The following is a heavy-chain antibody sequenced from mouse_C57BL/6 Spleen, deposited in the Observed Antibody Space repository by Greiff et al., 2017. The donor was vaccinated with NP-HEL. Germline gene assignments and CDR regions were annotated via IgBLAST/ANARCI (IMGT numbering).Heavy chain of an antibody. CDR2: ISYSGST. CDR1: GYSITSGYD. Sequence: EVQLQESGPGMVKPSQSLSLTCTVTGYSITSGYDWHWIRHFPGNKLEWMGYISYSGSTNYNPSLKSRISITHDTSKNHFFLKLNSVTTEDTATYYCARVHYYYGSRGFAYWGQGTLVTVSA. CDR3: ARVHYYYGSRGFAY. J-gene: IGHJ3*01. V-gene: IGHV3-1*01. D-gene: IGHD1-1*01.